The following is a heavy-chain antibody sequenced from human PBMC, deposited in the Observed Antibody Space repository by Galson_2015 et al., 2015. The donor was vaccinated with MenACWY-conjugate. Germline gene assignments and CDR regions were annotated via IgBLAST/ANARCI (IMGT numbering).Heavy chain of an antibody. CDR2: IWYDGSQI. J-gene: IGHJ4*02. CDR3: ARDLNNCYIDY. Sequence: SLRLSCAASGFTFSNYGMHWVRQAPGKGLEWVAVIWYDGSQIYYADSVRGRFTISRDSSKNTLYLQMDRLRDDDTAVYYCARDLNNCYIDYWGQGTPVTVSA. V-gene: IGHV3-33*01. CDR1: GFTFSNYG.